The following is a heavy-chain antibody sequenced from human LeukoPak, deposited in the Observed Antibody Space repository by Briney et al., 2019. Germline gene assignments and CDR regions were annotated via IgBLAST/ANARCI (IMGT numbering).Heavy chain of an antibody. CDR1: GGSISNYY. Sequence: PSETLSLTCTASGGSISNYYWSWVRQPAGKGLEWIGRIYSSGDANYNLSLTSRVTISVDKSKNQLSLKLTSATPADTAVYYCVRERVGYDTSGRGPRFDCWGQGTLVTVSS. CDR3: VRERVGYDTSGRGPRFDC. D-gene: IGHD3-22*01. CDR2: IYSSGDA. V-gene: IGHV4-4*07. J-gene: IGHJ4*02.